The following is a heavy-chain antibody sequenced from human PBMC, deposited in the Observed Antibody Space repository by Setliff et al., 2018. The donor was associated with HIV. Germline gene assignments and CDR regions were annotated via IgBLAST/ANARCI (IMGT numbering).Heavy chain of an antibody. D-gene: IGHD2-15*01. V-gene: IGHV4-34*01. CDR2: INHSGST. Sequence: SETLSLTCAVYGGSFSGYYWSWIRQPPGKGLEWIGEINHSGSTNYNPSLKSRLTISVDTSTNQFSLNLTSVTAADTAVYYCARDVGRLDYFDYWGQGTLVTVSS. J-gene: IGHJ4*02. CDR3: ARDVGRLDYFDY. CDR1: GGSFSGYY.